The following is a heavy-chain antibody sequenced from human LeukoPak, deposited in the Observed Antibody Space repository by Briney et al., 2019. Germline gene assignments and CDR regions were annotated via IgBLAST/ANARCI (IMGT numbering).Heavy chain of an antibody. V-gene: IGHV4-59*01. CDR1: SGSISSYY. CDR3: AREGSGWDPFDY. J-gene: IGHJ4*02. CDR2: IYSGST. D-gene: IGHD6-19*01. Sequence: SSETLSLTCTVSSGSISSYYWSWIRQPPGKGLEWIGYIYSGSTNYHPSLKSRLTISVDTSKNQFSLKLSSVTAADTAVYYRAREGSGWDPFDYWGQGTLVTVSS.